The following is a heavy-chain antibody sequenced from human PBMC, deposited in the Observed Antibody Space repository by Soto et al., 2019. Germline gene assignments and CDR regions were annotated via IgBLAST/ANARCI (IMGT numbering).Heavy chain of an antibody. CDR2: IYSGGST. CDR3: ARGRRLDDSSPEYYFDY. V-gene: IGHV3-53*01. Sequence: GRSLRLSCAASGFTVSSHSMSWVRQAPGKGLEWVSVIYSGGSTYYADSVEGRSTISRDNSKNTLYLQMNSLRAEDTAVYYCARGRRLDDSSPEYYFDYWGQGTVVTVSS. J-gene: IGHJ4*02. D-gene: IGHD3-22*01. CDR1: GFTVSSHS.